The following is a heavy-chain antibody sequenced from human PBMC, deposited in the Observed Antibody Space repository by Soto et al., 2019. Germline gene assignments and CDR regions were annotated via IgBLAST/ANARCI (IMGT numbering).Heavy chain of an antibody. Sequence: QVQLVQSGAEVKKPGASVKVSCKASGHTFTSYAMHWVRQAPGQRLEWMGWINAGNGNTKYSQKFQGRVTITRDTSASTACMELSSLRSEDTAVYYCASGAQWMGAFDIWGQGTMVTVSS. D-gene: IGHD6-19*01. J-gene: IGHJ3*02. CDR1: GHTFTSYA. CDR2: INAGNGNT. V-gene: IGHV1-3*01. CDR3: ASGAQWMGAFDI.